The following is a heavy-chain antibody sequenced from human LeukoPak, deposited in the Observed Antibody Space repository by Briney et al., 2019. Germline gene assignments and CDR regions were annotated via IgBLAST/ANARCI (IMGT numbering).Heavy chain of an antibody. D-gene: IGHD6-13*01. CDR1: GCTFSSYT. V-gene: IGHV1-69*02. CDR3: ARSLAAAWIDY. J-gene: IGHJ4*02. Sequence: SVKVSRKASGCTFSSYTISWVRQAPGQGLEWMGRIIPILGITNYAQKFQGRVTITADKSTSTAYMELSSLRSEDTAVYYCARSLAAAWIDYWGQGTLVTVSS. CDR2: IIPILGIT.